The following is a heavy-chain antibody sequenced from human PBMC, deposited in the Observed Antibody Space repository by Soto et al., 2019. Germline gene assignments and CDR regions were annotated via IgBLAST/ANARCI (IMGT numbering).Heavy chain of an antibody. D-gene: IGHD1-20*01. CDR1: GGSLTGSFF. J-gene: IGHJ5*02. Sequence: ALGTLSLPCTVSGGSLTGSFFLSLVPQPAGKGLEWIGRFSLSGTTNYNPSLRSRVTMSADVSKNQFSLRLTSVTAADTAVYYCTRRYNWNDYYFDPWGQGTLVTVSS. CDR2: FSLSGTT. V-gene: IGHV4-4*07. CDR3: TRRYNWNDYYFDP.